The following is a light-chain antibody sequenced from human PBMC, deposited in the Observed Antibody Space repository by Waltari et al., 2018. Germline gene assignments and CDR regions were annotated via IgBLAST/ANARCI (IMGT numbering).Light chain of an antibody. V-gene: IGKV4-1*01. CDR3: QQYLSAPRT. CDR1: ESVIYDSDNKNY. Sequence: DIVMTQSPDSLAVSLAERATITCKSSESVIYDSDNKNYLAWYQQKPGQPPKLLIHWASIRESGVPDRFSGSGSGTDFTLTISSLQAEDVAVYYCQQYLSAPRTFGQGTVLEIK. CDR2: WAS. J-gene: IGKJ2*02.